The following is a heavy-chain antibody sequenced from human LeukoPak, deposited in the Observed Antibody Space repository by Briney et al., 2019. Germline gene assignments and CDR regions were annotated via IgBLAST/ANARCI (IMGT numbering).Heavy chain of an antibody. CDR2: IYYSGST. D-gene: IGHD5-18*01. V-gene: IGHV4-59*01. CDR1: GGAISSYY. Sequence: SETLSLTCTVFGGAISSYYWNWIRQPPGKGLEWIGYIYYSGSTNYNPSLKSRVTISVDTSKNRFSLKLSSVTAADTAVYYCAGSTPDSAMALDYWGQGTLVTVSS. CDR3: AGSTPDSAMALDY. J-gene: IGHJ4*02.